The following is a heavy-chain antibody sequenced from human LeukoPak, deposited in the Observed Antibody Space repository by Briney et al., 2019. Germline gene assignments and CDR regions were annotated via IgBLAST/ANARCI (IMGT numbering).Heavy chain of an antibody. D-gene: IGHD6-13*01. CDR3: ARPLAAAGYLPDY. CDR2: MNPNSGNT. CDR1: GYTFSSYD. Sequence: ASVKVSCKASGYTFSSYDINWVRQATGQGLEWMGWMNPNSGNTGYAQKFQGRVTMTRDTSISTAYMELTSLTSDDTAVYYCARPLAAAGYLPDYWGPGTVVTVSS. J-gene: IGHJ4*02. V-gene: IGHV1-8*01.